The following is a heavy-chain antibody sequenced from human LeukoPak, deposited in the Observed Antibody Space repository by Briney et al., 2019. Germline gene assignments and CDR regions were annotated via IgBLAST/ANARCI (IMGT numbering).Heavy chain of an antibody. Sequence: ASVKVSCKASGYTFTGYYMHWVRQAPGQGLEWMGWINPNSGGTNYAQKFQGRVTMTRDTSISTAYMELSRLRSDDTAVYYCARDPSVYDSSGGLGYFDYWGQGTLVTVSS. V-gene: IGHV1-2*02. CDR3: ARDPSVYDSSGGLGYFDY. CDR1: GYTFTGYY. D-gene: IGHD3-22*01. J-gene: IGHJ4*02. CDR2: INPNSGGT.